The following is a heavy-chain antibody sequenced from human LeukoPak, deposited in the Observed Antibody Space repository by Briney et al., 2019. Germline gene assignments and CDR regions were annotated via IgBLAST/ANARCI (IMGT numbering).Heavy chain of an antibody. CDR2: FDPEDGET. CDR1: GYTLTELS. J-gene: IGHJ2*01. V-gene: IGHV1-24*01. Sequence: ASVKVSCKVSGYTLTELSMHWVRQAPGKGLEWMGGFDPEDGETIYAQKFQGRVTMTEDTSTDTVYMELSSLRSEDTAVYYCATVKQLLPEWYFDLWGRGTLVTVSS. D-gene: IGHD2-2*01. CDR3: ATVKQLLPEWYFDL.